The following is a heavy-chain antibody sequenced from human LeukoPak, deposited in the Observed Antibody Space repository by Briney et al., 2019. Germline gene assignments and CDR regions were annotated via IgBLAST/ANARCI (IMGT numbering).Heavy chain of an antibody. V-gene: IGHV3-30*01. CDR2: VSYDGSNT. CDR1: IYPFYAFA. Sequence: GVSLSLLCIASIYPFYAFAMQCAPGSTEEALEGVAVVSYDGSNTNYADSVRGRFTVSRDNSKNTVYLELQSLTTDDTAVFYCARDWGDLLAFGPWGQGTLVIVSS. D-gene: IGHD3-3*01. CDR3: ARDWGDLLAFGP. J-gene: IGHJ5*02.